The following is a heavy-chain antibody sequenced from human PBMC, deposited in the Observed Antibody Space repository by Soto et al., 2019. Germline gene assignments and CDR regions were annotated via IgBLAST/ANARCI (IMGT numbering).Heavy chain of an antibody. CDR3: ARESEDLTSNFDY. Sequence: PGGSLRLSCAASGFTFTRYSMNWVRQAPGKGLEWVSSISSTTNYIYFGDSMKGRFTISRDNAKNSLYLEMNSLRAEDTAVYYCARESEDLTSNFDYWGQGTLVTVSS. CDR1: GFTFTRYS. CDR2: ISSTTNYI. J-gene: IGHJ4*02. V-gene: IGHV3-21*06.